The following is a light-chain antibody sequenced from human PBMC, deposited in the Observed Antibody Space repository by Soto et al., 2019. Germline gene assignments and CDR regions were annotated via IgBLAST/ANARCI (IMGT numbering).Light chain of an antibody. CDR3: LLSFSAYRSVV. J-gene: IGLJ3*02. CDR2: DTT. Sequence: QAVVTQEPSLTVSPGGTVTLTCASSTGPVTSGHFTYWFQQKPGQGPTTLIFDTTNRHSWTPARFSGSLLGDKAALTLSGAQPEDEADYYCLLSFSAYRSVVFGGGTKLTVL. V-gene: IGLV7-46*01. CDR1: TGPVTSGHF.